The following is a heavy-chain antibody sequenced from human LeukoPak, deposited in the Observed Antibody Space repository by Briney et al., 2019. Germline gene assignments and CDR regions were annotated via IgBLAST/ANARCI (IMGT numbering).Heavy chain of an antibody. J-gene: IGHJ1*01. Sequence: GGSLKLSCAASGFTFSSYAMSWVRQAPGKGLEWVSTISGSGAYTYYADSVKGRFTISRDNSKNTLYLQMNSLRAEDTAVYYCAKYFASGSYYKLPHWGQGTLVTVSS. CDR1: GFTFSSYA. CDR3: AKYFASGSYYKLPH. D-gene: IGHD3-10*01. CDR2: ISGSGAYT. V-gene: IGHV3-23*01.